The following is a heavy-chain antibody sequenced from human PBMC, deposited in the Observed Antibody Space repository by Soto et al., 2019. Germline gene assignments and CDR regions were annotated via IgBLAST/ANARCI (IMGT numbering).Heavy chain of an antibody. CDR1: GGTFSSNT. CDR2: IIPILGIV. Sequence: QVQLVQSGAEVKKPGSSVKVSCKASGGTFSSNTISWVGQAPGQGLEWMGRIIPILGIVNYAQKFQGRVTITADKSTSTAYMELSSLRSEDTAVYYCAILVVVAATRDYWGQGTLVTVSS. D-gene: IGHD2-15*01. V-gene: IGHV1-69*02. CDR3: AILVVVAATRDY. J-gene: IGHJ4*02.